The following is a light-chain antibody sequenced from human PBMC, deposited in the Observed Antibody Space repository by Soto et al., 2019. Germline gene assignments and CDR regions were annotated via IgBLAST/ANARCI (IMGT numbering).Light chain of an antibody. CDR3: HQFYNTPRT. J-gene: IGKJ1*01. Sequence: DIVMTQSPDSLAVSLGERSTINCNSSQSVLYNSNNKNYLAWYQQKPGQPPKLLFYWASTRESGVPDRFSGSGSGTDFTLTISSLQAEDVAVYYCHQFYNTPRTFGQGTKVDIK. CDR2: WAS. CDR1: QSVLYNSNNKNY. V-gene: IGKV4-1*01.